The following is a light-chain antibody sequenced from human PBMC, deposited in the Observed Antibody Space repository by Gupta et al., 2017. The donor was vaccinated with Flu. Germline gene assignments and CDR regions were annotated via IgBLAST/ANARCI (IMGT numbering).Light chain of an antibody. CDR2: QDS. CDR3: QAWDSRSAPVV. CDR1: ELGDKY. V-gene: IGLV3-1*01. J-gene: IGLJ2*01. Sequence: SYELTQPPSVSVSPGQTASITCSGDELGDKYVCWYQQMPGQSPVMVICQDSKRPSGIPERFSGSNSGNTATLTISGTQALDEADYYCQAWDSRSAPVVFGGGTKLTVL.